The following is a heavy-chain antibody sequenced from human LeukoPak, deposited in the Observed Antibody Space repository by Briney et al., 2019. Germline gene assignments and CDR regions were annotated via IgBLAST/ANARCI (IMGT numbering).Heavy chain of an antibody. Sequence: PGGSLRLSCAASGFTFSSYWMSWVRQTPGKGLEWVANIQQDGSEKNYVDSVKGRFTISRDTAKNSLYLQMNSLRAEDTAVYYCARGGSYGSFDYWGQGTLATVSS. V-gene: IGHV3-7*01. J-gene: IGHJ4*02. CDR2: IQQDGSEK. D-gene: IGHD1-26*01. CDR1: GFTFSSYW. CDR3: ARGGSYGSFDY.